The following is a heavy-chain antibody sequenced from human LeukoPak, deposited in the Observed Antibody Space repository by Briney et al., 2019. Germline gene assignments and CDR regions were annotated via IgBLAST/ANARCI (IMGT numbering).Heavy chain of an antibody. D-gene: IGHD3-22*01. CDR1: GGSIRSYY. Sequence: ASETLSLTCTVSGGSIRSYYWSWIRQPPGKGLEWIGYIYYSGSTNYNPSLKSRVTISVDTSKNQFSLKLSSVTAADTAVYYCARALPGYYDSSAYFDYWGQGTLVTVSS. CDR2: IYYSGST. V-gene: IGHV4-59*01. CDR3: ARALPGYYDSSAYFDY. J-gene: IGHJ4*02.